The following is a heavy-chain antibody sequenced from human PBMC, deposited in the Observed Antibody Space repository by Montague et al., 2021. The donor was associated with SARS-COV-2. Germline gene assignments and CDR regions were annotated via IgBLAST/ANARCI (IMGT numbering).Heavy chain of an antibody. CDR3: ARGGIAARRHYFDY. D-gene: IGHD6-6*01. CDR2: INHSGST. Sequence: TLSLTCAVYGGSFSTYYWTWIRQPPGKGLEWIGEINHSGSTNYNPSLKSRVTISVDTSKNQFSLKLSSVTAADTAVYFRARGGIAARRHYFDYWSQGTLVTVSS. J-gene: IGHJ4*02. V-gene: IGHV4-34*01. CDR1: GGSFSTYY.